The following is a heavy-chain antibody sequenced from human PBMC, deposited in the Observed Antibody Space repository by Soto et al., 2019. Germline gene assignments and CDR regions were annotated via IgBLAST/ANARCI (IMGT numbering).Heavy chain of an antibody. J-gene: IGHJ4*02. D-gene: IGHD4-17*01. CDR2: ISAYNGNT. Sequence: ASVKVSCKASGYTFTIYGISWVRQAPGQGLEWMGWISAYNGNTNYAQKLQGRVTMTTDTSTSTAYMELRSLRSDDTAVYYCARSSRRDYGDYAGRFDYWGQGTLVTVSS. V-gene: IGHV1-18*01. CDR1: GYTFTIYG. CDR3: ARSSRRDYGDYAGRFDY.